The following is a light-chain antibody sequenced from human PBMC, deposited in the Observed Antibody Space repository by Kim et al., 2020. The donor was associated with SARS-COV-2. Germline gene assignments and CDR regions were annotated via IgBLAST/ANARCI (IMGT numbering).Light chain of an antibody. J-gene: IGKJ1*01. CDR3: QQSYSTPRT. Sequence: ASVGDRVTITGRASQSISSYLNWYQQKPGKAPKLLIYAASSLQSGVPSRFSGSGSGTDFTLTISSLQPEDFATYYCQQSYSTPRTFGQGTKVDIK. V-gene: IGKV1-39*01. CDR1: QSISSY. CDR2: AAS.